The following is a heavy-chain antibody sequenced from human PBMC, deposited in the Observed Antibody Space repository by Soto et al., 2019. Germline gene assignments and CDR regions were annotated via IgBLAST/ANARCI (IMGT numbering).Heavy chain of an antibody. CDR3: AKWTAPYDFWSGYYNYYYYMDV. V-gene: IGHV3-23*01. Sequence: GGSLRLSCAASGFTFSSYAMSWVRQAPGKGLEWVSAISGSGGSTYYADSVKGRFTISRDNSKNTLYLQMNSLRAEDTAVYYCAKWTAPYDFWSGYYNYYYYMDVWGKGTTVTVSS. J-gene: IGHJ6*03. CDR1: GFTFSSYA. CDR2: ISGSGGST. D-gene: IGHD3-3*01.